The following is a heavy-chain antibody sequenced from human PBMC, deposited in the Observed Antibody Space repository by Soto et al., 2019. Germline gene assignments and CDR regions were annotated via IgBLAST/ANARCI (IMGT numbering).Heavy chain of an antibody. CDR2: ISGSGGST. CDR3: AKETVTTLSYYCYGMDV. CDR1: GFTFSSYA. J-gene: IGHJ6*02. V-gene: IGHV3-23*01. D-gene: IGHD4-17*01. Sequence: EVQLLESGGGLVQPGGSLRLSCAASGFTFSSYAMSWVRQAPGKGLEWVSAISGSGGSTYYADSVKGRFTISRDNSKNTLYLQMNSLRAEDTAVYYCAKETVTTLSYYCYGMDVWGQGTTVTVSS.